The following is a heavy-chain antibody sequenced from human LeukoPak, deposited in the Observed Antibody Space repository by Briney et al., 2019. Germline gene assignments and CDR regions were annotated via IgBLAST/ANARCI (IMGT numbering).Heavy chain of an antibody. CDR1: GDSIRSEYY. CDR2: IFNTGNT. Sequence: TSETLSLTCTVSGDSIRSEYYWGWIRQSPGKGLEWIASIFNTGNTFYNPSLKSRVTMSVDRSKNQFSLNLKSVTAADTAVYYCARAALITMIGGFDPWGQGTLVTVSS. CDR3: ARAALITMIGGFDP. J-gene: IGHJ5*02. D-gene: IGHD3-22*01. V-gene: IGHV4-38-2*02.